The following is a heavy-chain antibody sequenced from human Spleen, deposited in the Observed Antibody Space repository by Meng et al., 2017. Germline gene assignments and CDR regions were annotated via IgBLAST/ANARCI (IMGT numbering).Heavy chain of an antibody. D-gene: IGHD4-11*01. V-gene: IGHV4-34*01. J-gene: IGHJ4*02. CDR2: INHSGST. CDR3: ARGPTTMAHDFDY. CDR1: GGSFSDYY. Sequence: QLQLQQCGAVLLKPSEPLSLPCVVSGGSFSDYYWSWIRQPPGKGLEWIGEINHSGSTNYNPSLESRATISVDTSQNNLSLKLSSVTAADSAVYYCARGPTTMAHDFDYWGQGTLVTVSS.